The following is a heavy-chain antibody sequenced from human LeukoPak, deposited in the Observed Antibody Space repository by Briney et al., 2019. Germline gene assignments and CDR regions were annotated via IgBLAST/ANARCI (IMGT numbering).Heavy chain of an antibody. J-gene: IGHJ4*02. CDR2: MNPNSGNT. V-gene: IGHV1-8*01. D-gene: IGHD3-22*01. CDR3: AVNYYDSSGLTIFRY. CDR1: GYTFTSYD. Sequence: ASVKVSCKASGYTFTSYDINWVRQATGQGLEWMGWMNPNSGNTGYAQKFQGRVTMTRNTSISTAYMELSSLRSEDTAVYYCAVNYYDSSGLTIFRYWGQGTLVTVSS.